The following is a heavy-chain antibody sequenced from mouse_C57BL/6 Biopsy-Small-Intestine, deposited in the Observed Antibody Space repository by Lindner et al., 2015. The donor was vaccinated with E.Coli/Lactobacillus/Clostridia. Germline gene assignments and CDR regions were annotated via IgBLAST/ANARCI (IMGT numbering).Heavy chain of an antibody. CDR1: GYTFTDYY. J-gene: IGHJ1*01. CDR3: ARRAYYWYFDV. Sequence: VQLQESGPELVKPGDSVKMSCKASGYTFTDYYMDWVKQSHGKSLEWIGYIYPNNGGTSYNQKFKGKATLTVDKSSSTAYMELHSLTSEDSAVYYCARRAYYWYFDVWGAGTTVTVSS. V-gene: IGHV1-34*02. CDR2: IYPNNGGT. D-gene: IGHD3-3*01.